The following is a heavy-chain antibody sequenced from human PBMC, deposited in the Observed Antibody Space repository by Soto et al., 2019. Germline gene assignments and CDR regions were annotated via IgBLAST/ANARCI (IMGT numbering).Heavy chain of an antibody. CDR3: TRGDY. CDR1: GDSMTTVGYY. V-gene: IGHV4-31*03. CDR2: ISYSGST. J-gene: IGHJ4*02. Sequence: QVQLQESGPGLVKPSQTLSLTCTVSGDSMTTVGYYWTWIRQHPGQGLEWIGFISYSGSTYYSSSLKGRGAIAADTAKNPFSLKLNSVTAADTAVYYCTRGDYWGQGTLVTVSS.